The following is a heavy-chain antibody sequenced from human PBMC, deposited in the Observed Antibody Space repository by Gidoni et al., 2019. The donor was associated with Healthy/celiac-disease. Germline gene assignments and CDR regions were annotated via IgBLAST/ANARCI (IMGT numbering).Heavy chain of an antibody. D-gene: IGHD3-16*01. CDR2: ISGSGGST. Sequence: EVQLLESGGGLVQPGGSLRLSCAASGFPFSSYAMSWVRQAPGKGLEWVSAISGSGGSTYYADSVKGRFTISRDNSKNTLYLQMNSLRAEDTAVYYCAKDWGSRLAPATSATTDYWGQGTLVTVSS. J-gene: IGHJ4*02. CDR1: GFPFSSYA. V-gene: IGHV3-23*01. CDR3: AKDWGSRLAPATSATTDY.